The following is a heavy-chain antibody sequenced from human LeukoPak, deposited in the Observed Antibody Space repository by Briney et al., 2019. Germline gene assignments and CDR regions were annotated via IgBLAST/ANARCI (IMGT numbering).Heavy chain of an antibody. CDR3: ARQLAAGNDGFDV. CDR2: IYYNEDT. D-gene: IGHD2-15*01. V-gene: IGHV4-39*01. CDR1: GVSIYSSTYY. J-gene: IGHJ3*01. Sequence: PSETLSLTCSVSGVSIYSSTYYWAWIRQPPGKRLEFIGSIYYNEDTFHNPSLKSRLTISVDTSANLFSLRLTSVTAADTATYYCARQLAAGNDGFDVWGQGTVVTVSS.